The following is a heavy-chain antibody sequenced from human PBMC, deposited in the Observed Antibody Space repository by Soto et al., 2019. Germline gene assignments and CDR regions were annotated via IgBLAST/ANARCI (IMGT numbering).Heavy chain of an antibody. CDR1: GFTFSGSA. CDR2: IRSKTYSYAT. V-gene: IGHV3-73*01. D-gene: IGHD1-26*01. Sequence: GGSLRLSCAASGFTFSGSAMHWVRQASGKGLEWVGRIRSKTYSYATEYAASVKGRFTISRDDSKNTAYLQMNSLKTEDTAVYYCSSHSGSYESVYWGQGALVTVSS. CDR3: SSHSGSYESVY. J-gene: IGHJ4*02.